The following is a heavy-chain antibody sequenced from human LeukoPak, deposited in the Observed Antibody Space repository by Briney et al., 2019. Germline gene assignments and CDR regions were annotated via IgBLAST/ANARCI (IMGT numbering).Heavy chain of an antibody. J-gene: IGHJ6*03. CDR1: GYIFTDYY. CDR2: INPNSGGT. V-gene: IGHV1/OR15-1*04. Sequence: ASVKVSCKASGYIFTDYYMHWVRQAPGQELGWMGRINPNSGGTNYAQKFQGRVTMTRDTSISTAYLQWSSLKASDTAMYYCARHHSRGYNYEGSYYYMDVWGKGTTVTVSS. D-gene: IGHD5-18*01. CDR3: ARHHSRGYNYEGSYYYMDV.